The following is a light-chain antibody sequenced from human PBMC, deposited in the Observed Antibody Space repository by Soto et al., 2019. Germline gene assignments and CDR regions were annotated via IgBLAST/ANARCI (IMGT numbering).Light chain of an antibody. CDR1: QSVSSN. CDR2: GAS. V-gene: IGKV3-15*01. Sequence: EIVMTLSPATLSVSPGERATLSCRASQSVSSNLAWYQQKPGQAPRLLIYGASTRATGIPARFSGSGSGTEFTLTISSLQSEDFAVYYCQQYNNWQWTFGQGTKVEIK. J-gene: IGKJ1*01. CDR3: QQYNNWQWT.